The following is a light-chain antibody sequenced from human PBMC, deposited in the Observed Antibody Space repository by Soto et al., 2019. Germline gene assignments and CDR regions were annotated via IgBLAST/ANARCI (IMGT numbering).Light chain of an antibody. V-gene: IGLV2-14*01. Sequence: QSVLAQPASVSGSPGQSITISCTGTSSDIGGYDYVSWYQQRPGKAPKLMIYEVRYRPSGVSNRFSGSKSGNTASLTISGLQAEDEAVYYCSSKSPDFFGTGTKVTVL. CDR1: SSDIGGYDY. CDR3: SSKSPDF. CDR2: EVR. J-gene: IGLJ1*01.